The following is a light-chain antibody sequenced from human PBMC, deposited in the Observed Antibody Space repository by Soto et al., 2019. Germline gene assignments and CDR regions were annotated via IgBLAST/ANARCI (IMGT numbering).Light chain of an antibody. CDR1: SCDVGGYNY. Sequence: QSALTQPPSASGSPGQSVTISCTGTSCDVGGYNYVSWYQQYPGRATKLMIYEVTKRPSGVPDGFSASKSGDTAALTVSGRQAEDEADYYCSSDAASSKFSFVFGGGTKLTVL. CDR2: EVT. J-gene: IGLJ3*02. CDR3: SSDAASSKFSFV. V-gene: IGLV2-8*01.